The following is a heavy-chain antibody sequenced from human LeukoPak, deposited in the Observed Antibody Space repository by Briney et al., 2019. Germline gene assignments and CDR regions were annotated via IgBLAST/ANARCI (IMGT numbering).Heavy chain of an antibody. J-gene: IGHJ4*02. V-gene: IGHV1-8*02. D-gene: IGHD3-22*01. CDR1: GYTFTNYD. Sequence: GASVTVSCKASGYTFTNYDINWVRQATGQGLEWMGWMNPNSGNTGYAQKFQGRVTMTRNTHINTAYMELSSLGSEDTAVYYCARVEYNSGYSHIYWGPGTLVTVSS. CDR2: MNPNSGNT. CDR3: ARVEYNSGYSHIY.